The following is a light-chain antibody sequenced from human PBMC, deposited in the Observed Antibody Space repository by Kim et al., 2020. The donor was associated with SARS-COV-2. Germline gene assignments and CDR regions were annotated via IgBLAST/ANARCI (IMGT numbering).Light chain of an antibody. CDR2: GAS. Sequence: YPGERATRYCRASQSVSNNLAWYQLKPGQAPRHLIYGASTRATGTTARFSGSGSGTDFTLTVSSLQSEDFAVYYCHQYNDWPPGDTFGQGTKLEI. CDR3: HQYNDWPPGDT. J-gene: IGKJ2*01. CDR1: QSVSNN. V-gene: IGKV3-15*01.